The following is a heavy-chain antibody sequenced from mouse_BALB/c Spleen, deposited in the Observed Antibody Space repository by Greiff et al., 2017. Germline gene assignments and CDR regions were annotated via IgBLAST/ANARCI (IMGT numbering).Heavy chain of an antibody. V-gene: IGHV5-9-4*01. Sequence: EVQGVESGGGLVKPGGSLKLSCAASGFTFSSYAMSWVRQSPEKRLVWVAEISSGGSYTYYPDTVTGRFTISRDNAKNTLYLEMSSLRSEDTAMYYCARDYYGSSSWFAYWGQGTLVTVSA. CDR2: ISSGGSYT. CDR3: ARDYYGSSSWFAY. J-gene: IGHJ3*01. CDR1: GFTFSSYA. D-gene: IGHD1-1*01.